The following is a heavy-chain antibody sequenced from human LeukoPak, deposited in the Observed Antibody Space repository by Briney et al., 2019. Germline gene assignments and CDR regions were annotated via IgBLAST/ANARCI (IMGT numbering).Heavy chain of an antibody. CDR1: GFTFSGYS. Sequence: GGSLRLSCAASGFTFSGYSRNWVRQAPGKGLEWVSSISSSSSDIYYAGSVKGRFTISRDNAKNSLFLQMNSLRAEDTAVYYCARGRGCSSTGCYPDYWGQGTLVTVSS. D-gene: IGHD2-2*01. J-gene: IGHJ4*02. CDR2: ISSSSSDI. CDR3: ARGRGCSSTGCYPDY. V-gene: IGHV3-21*01.